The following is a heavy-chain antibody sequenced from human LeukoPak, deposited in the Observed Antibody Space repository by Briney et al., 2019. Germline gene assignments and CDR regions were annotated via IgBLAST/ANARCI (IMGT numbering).Heavy chain of an antibody. Sequence: GGSLRLSCAASGFTFSSYAMSWVRQAPGKGLEWVSAISGSGDSTYYADSVKGRFTISRDNSKNTLYLQMNSLRAEDTAVYYCAKDGIGQLLLNRFDYWGQGTLVTVSS. V-gene: IGHV3-23*01. CDR1: GFTFSSYA. D-gene: IGHD2-2*01. CDR3: AKDGIGQLLLNRFDY. CDR2: ISGSGDST. J-gene: IGHJ4*02.